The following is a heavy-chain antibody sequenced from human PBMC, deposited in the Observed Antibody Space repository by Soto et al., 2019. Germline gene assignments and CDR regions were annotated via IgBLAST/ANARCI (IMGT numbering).Heavy chain of an antibody. CDR3: AKSAPMDAGDKYYYDF. Sequence: SVKVSCKASGGTCSTFGISWVRQAPGQGLEWMGGIIPFFGTARYSQKFEDRITITADESTNTVYMDLRSLTSEDTAIYYCAKSAPMDAGDKYYYDFWGQGALVTVSS. V-gene: IGHV1-69*13. J-gene: IGHJ4*02. D-gene: IGHD4-17*01. CDR2: IIPFFGTA. CDR1: GGTCSTFG.